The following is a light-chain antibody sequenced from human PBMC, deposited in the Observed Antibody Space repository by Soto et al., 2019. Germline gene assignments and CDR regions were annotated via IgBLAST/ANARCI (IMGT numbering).Light chain of an antibody. CDR1: SSNIGGNS. V-gene: IGLV1-51*01. J-gene: IGLJ1*01. CDR3: GSWDSSLSAYV. Sequence: QSVMTQPPSVSAAPGQKVTISCSGSSSNIGGNSVSWYQQLPGTAPKLLIYDDNKRPSGIPDRFSGSKSGTSATLGITGFXTGDEADYYCGSWDSSLSAYVFGTGTKLT. CDR2: DDN.